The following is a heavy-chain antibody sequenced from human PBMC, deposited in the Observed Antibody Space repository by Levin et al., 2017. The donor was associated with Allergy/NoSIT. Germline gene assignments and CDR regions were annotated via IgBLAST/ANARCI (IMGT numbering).Heavy chain of an antibody. V-gene: IGHV1-18*01. Sequence: ASVKISCKASGYTFTSYGISWVRQAPGQGLEWMGWISAYNGNTNYAQKLQGRVTMTTDTSTSTAYMELRSLRSDDTAVYYCARNGGFGEFGGTQEQGYWGQGTLVTVSS. D-gene: IGHD3-10*01. CDR3: ARNGGFGEFGGTQEQGY. J-gene: IGHJ4*02. CDR2: ISAYNGNT. CDR1: GYTFTSYG.